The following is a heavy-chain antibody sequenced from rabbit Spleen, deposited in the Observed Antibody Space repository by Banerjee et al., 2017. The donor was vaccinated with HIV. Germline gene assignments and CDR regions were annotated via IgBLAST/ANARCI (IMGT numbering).Heavy chain of an antibody. D-gene: IGHD8-1*01. CDR1: GFSFSYSDY. J-gene: IGHJ6*01. CDR3: ARDSGTSFSSYGMDL. Sequence: QEQLVESGGGLVQPGGSLTLTCTASGFSFSYSDYMCWVRQPPGKGPEWIACIGAGVSYTTYYATWAKGRFTISKTSSTTVTLQMTSLTAADTATYFCARDSGTSFSSYGMDLWGPGTLVTVS. CDR2: IGAGVSYTT. V-gene: IGHV1S45*01.